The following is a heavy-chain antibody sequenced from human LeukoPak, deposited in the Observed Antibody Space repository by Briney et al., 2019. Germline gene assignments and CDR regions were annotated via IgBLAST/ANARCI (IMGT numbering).Heavy chain of an antibody. CDR3: ARHPFYDILTGYSCFDP. D-gene: IGHD3-9*01. J-gene: IGHJ5*02. V-gene: IGHV4-4*07. CDR1: GGSISSYY. Sequence: SETLSLTCTVSGGSISSYYWSWIRQPAGKGLEWIGRIYTSGSTNYNPSLKSRVTMSVDTSKNQFSLKLSSVTAADTAVYYCARHPFYDILTGYSCFDPWGQGTLVTVSS. CDR2: IYTSGST.